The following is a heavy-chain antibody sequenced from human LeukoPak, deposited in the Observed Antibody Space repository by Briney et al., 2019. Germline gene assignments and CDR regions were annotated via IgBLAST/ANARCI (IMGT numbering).Heavy chain of an antibody. Sequence: GRSLRLSCAASGFTFSGYGMHWVRQAPGKGLGWVAVIWYDGSTKYYAESVKGRFTISRDNSKKTLYLQMNSLRAEDTALYYCAKSESEVWPWYFDLWGRGTLVTVSS. V-gene: IGHV3-33*06. CDR2: IWYDGSTK. CDR3: AKSESEVWPWYFDL. D-gene: IGHD1-14*01. J-gene: IGHJ2*01. CDR1: GFTFSGYG.